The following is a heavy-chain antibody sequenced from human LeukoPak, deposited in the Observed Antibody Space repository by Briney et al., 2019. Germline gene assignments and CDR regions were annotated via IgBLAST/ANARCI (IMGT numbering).Heavy chain of an antibody. V-gene: IGHV1-46*01. D-gene: IGHD3-22*01. J-gene: IGHJ6*03. CDR1: GYTFTSYY. CDR3: ARAWQWLLGRGYYYMDV. Sequence: ASVKVSCKASGYTFTSYYMHWVRQAPGQGLEWVGIINPSGGSTSYAQKFQGRVTMTRDMSTSTVYVELSSLRSEDTAVYYCARAWQWLLGRGYYYMDVWGKGTTVTVSS. CDR2: INPSGGST.